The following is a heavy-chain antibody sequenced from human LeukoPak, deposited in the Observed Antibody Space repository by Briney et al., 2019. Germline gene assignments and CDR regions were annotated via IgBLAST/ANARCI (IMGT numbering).Heavy chain of an antibody. Sequence: PSETLSLTCTVSGGSVSSGSYYWSWIRQPQGKGLEWIGYIYYSGSTNYNPSLKSRVTISVDTSKNQFSLKLSSVTAADTAVYYCAAVGFSRGYSYGYCWGQGTLVTVSS. D-gene: IGHD5-18*01. CDR1: GGSVSSGSYY. CDR2: IYYSGST. V-gene: IGHV4-61*01. CDR3: AAVGFSRGYSYGYC. J-gene: IGHJ4*02.